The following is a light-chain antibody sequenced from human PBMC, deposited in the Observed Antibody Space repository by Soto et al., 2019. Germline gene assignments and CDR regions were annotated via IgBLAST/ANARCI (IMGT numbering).Light chain of an antibody. J-gene: IGKJ4*01. V-gene: IGKV3-11*01. CDR2: DAS. Sequence: EIVLTQSPATLSLSPVARATLSCMASQSVSSYLAWYQQKPGQAPRLLIYDASNRATGIPGRFSGSGSGTDFTLTISSLEPEDFAVYYCQQRSNWPPALSFGGGTKVDI. CDR3: QQRSNWPPALS. CDR1: QSVSSY.